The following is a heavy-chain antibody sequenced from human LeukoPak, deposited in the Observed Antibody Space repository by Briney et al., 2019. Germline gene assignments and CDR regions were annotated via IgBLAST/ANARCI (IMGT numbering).Heavy chain of an antibody. D-gene: IGHD5-24*01. CDR1: GDSLTSSSHY. CDR3: VAEMAASAAFDT. J-gene: IGHJ3*02. V-gene: IGHV4-39*01. Sequence: SETLSLTCTVSGDSLTSSSHYWGWIRQPPGKRLQWVASLHHTGRNYSNAALKSRVSISMDTAKSQFSLKVNSVTAADSGVYYCVAEMAASAAFDTWGQGTMVAVSS. CDR2: LHHTGRN.